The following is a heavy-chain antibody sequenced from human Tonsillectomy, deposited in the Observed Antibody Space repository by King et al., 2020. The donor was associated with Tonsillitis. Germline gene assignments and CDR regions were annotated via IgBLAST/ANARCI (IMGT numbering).Heavy chain of an antibody. CDR3: ARDPTGGNTFEHFQH. V-gene: IGHV3-33*01. CDR2: IWYDGSNK. CDR1: GVTFSNFG. D-gene: IGHD1-1*01. J-gene: IGHJ1*01. Sequence: VQLVESGGGVVQPGRSLRLSCAASGVTFSNFGMHWVRQAPGKGLEWVAVIWYDGSNKYYADSVKGRFTISRDNSKNTLYLQMNSLRAEDTAVYYCARDPTGGNTFEHFQHWGQGTLVAVSS.